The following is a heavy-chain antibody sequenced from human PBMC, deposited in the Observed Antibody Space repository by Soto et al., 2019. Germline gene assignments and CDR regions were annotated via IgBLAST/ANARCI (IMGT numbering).Heavy chain of an antibody. CDR3: ATDTARTYYYYGMDV. V-gene: IGHV5-51*01. J-gene: IGHJ6*02. CDR2: IYPGDSDT. D-gene: IGHD5-18*01. Sequence: GESLKISCKGSGYSFTSYWIGWVRQMPGKGLEWMGIIYPGDSDTRYSPSFQGRVTISVDKSISTAYLQWSSLKASDTAMYYCATDTARTYYYYGMDVWGQGTTVTVSS. CDR1: GYSFTSYW.